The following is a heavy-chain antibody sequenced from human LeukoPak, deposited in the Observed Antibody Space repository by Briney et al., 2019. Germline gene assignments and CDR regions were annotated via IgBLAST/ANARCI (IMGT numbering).Heavy chain of an antibody. CDR2: IYTSGST. V-gene: IGHV4-61*02. J-gene: IGHJ4*02. D-gene: IGHD3-22*01. Sequence: SETLSLTCTVSGGSISSGRYYWSWIRQPAGKGLEWIGRIYTSGSTNYNPSLKSRVTISVDTSKNQFSLKLSSVTAADTAVYYCARVSADYYYDSSSDYWGQGTLVTVSS. CDR3: ARVSADYYYDSSSDY. CDR1: GGSISSGRYY.